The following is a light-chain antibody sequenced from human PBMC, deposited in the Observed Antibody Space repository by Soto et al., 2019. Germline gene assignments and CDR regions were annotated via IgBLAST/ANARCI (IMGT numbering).Light chain of an antibody. CDR2: AAS. Sequence: DIQMTQSPSSLSASVGDRVTITCRASQGISNYLAWYQQKPGKIPHLLIYAASTLQSGVPSRFSGSGSGTDFTLTISSLQSEDVATYYCQKYNRAPPFTFGPGTRVDIK. CDR1: QGISNY. J-gene: IGKJ3*01. V-gene: IGKV1-27*01. CDR3: QKYNRAPPFT.